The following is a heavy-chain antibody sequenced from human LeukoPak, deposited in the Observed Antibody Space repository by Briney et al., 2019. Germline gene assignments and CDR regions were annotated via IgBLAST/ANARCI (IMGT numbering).Heavy chain of an antibody. V-gene: IGHV3-21*01. CDR1: GFTFNSYS. CDR2: ISSSSSSI. J-gene: IGHJ4*02. CDR3: ARASGDIVETATMGSY. Sequence: GGSLSLSCAASGFTFNSYSMNWVRQAPGKGLEWVSSISSSSSSIYYADSVKGRFTISRDNAKNSLYLQMNSLRAEDRAVYYCARASGDIVETATMGSYWGQGTLVTVSS. D-gene: IGHD5-18*01.